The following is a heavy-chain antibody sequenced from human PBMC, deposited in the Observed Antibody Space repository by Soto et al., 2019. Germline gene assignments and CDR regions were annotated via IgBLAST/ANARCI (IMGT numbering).Heavy chain of an antibody. J-gene: IGHJ1*01. D-gene: IGHD6-19*01. Sequence: PGGSLRLSCVASGFSFSEYTLSWVRQAPGKGLDWVSTISTSSSNIFYAASVKGRFTVSRDNAKNTLYLQMNSLTSEDTAVYYCARDRSADRFVQYFQHWGPGTLVTVSS. V-gene: IGHV3-21*01. CDR2: ISTSSSNI. CDR1: GFSFSEYT. CDR3: ARDRSADRFVQYFQH.